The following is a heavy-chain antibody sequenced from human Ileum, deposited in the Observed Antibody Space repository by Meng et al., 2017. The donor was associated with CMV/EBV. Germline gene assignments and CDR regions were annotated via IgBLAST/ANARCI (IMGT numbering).Heavy chain of an antibody. CDR2: IYYSGST. CDR1: GDSISDNY. J-gene: IGHJ6*02. D-gene: IGHD1-26*01. Sequence: GSLRLSCTVSGDSISDNYWSWIRQSPGKGLEWIGYIYYSGSTRYNPSLEGRVDISIDTPRKHFSLKMRSVTAADTATYYCATEKGDYYYGMDVWGQGTTVTVSS. V-gene: IGHV4-59*01. CDR3: ATEKGDYYYGMDV.